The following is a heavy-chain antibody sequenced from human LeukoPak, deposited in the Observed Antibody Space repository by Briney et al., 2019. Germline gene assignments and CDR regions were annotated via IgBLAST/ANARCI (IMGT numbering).Heavy chain of an antibody. D-gene: IGHD6-19*01. CDR2: IIPIFGTA. J-gene: IGHJ4*02. CDR1: GGTFSSYA. Sequence: SVKVSCKASGGTFSSYAISWVRQAPGRGLEWMGGIIPIFGTANYAQKFQGRVTITTDESTSTAYMELSSLRSEDTAVYFCARHLSDRTTVAGEFDYWGQGILVTVSP. CDR3: ARHLSDRTTVAGEFDY. V-gene: IGHV1-69*05.